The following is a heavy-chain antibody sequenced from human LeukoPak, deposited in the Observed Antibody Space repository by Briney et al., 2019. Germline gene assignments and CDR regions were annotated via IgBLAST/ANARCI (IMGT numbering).Heavy chain of an antibody. D-gene: IGHD6-13*01. J-gene: IGHJ4*02. CDR3: ARFSAAPVYYFDS. Sequence: KPSETLSLTCTVSGGSISSHFWGWIRQPPGQGLEWIGDIYYSGSTSYSPSLKSRVTISLDTSRKRFSLNLSSLTAADTAVYFCARFSAAPVYYFDSWGQGTLVTVSS. CDR1: GGSISSHF. V-gene: IGHV4-59*11. CDR2: IYYSGST.